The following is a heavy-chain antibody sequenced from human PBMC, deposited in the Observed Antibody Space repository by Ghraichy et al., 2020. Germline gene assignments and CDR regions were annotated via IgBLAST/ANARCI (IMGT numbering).Heavy chain of an antibody. V-gene: IGHV6-1*01. CDR1: GDSVSSNSAT. CDR2: TYYRSKWYN. CDR3: ARAQLIAAGWYFDH. J-gene: IGHJ4*02. D-gene: IGHD6-13*01. Sequence: SQTLSLTCAISGDSVSSNSATWHWIRQSPSRGLEWLGRTYYRSKWYNDYAVSVKSRITISPDTSKNQFSLQLNSVAPEDTAVYFCARAQLIAAGWYFDHWGQGTLVTVSS.